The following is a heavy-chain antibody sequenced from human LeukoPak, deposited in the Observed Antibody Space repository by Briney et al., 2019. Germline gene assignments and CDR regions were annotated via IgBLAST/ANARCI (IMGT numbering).Heavy chain of an antibody. Sequence: GGSLRLSCAASGFTFSSYWMSWVRQAPGKGLEWVASINEDGSDKYYVDSVKGRFPISRDNAKNSLYLQMNSLRAEDTAVYYCARDTYRFADYWGQGTLVTVSS. CDR1: GFTFSSYW. J-gene: IGHJ4*02. V-gene: IGHV3-7*01. CDR2: INEDGSDK. CDR3: ARDTYRFADY. D-gene: IGHD3-16*02.